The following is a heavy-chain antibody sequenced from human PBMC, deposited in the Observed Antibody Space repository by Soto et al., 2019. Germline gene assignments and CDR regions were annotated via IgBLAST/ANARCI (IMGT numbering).Heavy chain of an antibody. CDR3: AKEWLHNWFDP. V-gene: IGHV3-30*18. J-gene: IGHJ5*02. CDR2: ISYDGSNK. D-gene: IGHD5-12*01. Sequence: QVQLVESGGGVVQPGRSLRLSCAASGFTFSSYGMHWVRQAPGKGLEWVAVISYDGSNKYYADSVKGRFTISRDNSKNTLYLQMNSLRAEDTAVYYCAKEWLHNWFDPWGQGTLVTVSS. CDR1: GFTFSSYG.